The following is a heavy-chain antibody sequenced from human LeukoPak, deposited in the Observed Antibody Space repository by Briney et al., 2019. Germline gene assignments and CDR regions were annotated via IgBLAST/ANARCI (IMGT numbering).Heavy chain of an antibody. CDR3: ARDGINYGELDY. V-gene: IGHV3-48*01. Sequence: GGSLRLSCAASGFTFSIYTMNWLRQAPGQGLEWVSYISGTGTTRCYADSVKGRFTRSRDNAKYSLYLQMTSLRAADTALYYWARDGINYGELDYWGQGTLVSVSS. J-gene: IGHJ4*02. CDR2: ISGTGTTR. CDR1: GFTFSIYT. D-gene: IGHD3-10*01.